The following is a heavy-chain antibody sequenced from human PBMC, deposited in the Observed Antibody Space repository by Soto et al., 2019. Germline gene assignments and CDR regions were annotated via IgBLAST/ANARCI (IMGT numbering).Heavy chain of an antibody. J-gene: IGHJ6*02. V-gene: IGHV3-33*01. Sequence: QVQLVESGGGVVQPGRSLRLSCAASEFTFSNYGMHWVRQAPGKGLEWVAVILNDGSNRYHADSVKDRFTISRDNSKNTLYLQMNSLSAEYSAVYYCARDDEYAGNGMDVWGQGTTVTVS. D-gene: IGHD2-8*01. CDR2: ILNDGSNR. CDR1: EFTFSNYG. CDR3: ARDDEYAGNGMDV.